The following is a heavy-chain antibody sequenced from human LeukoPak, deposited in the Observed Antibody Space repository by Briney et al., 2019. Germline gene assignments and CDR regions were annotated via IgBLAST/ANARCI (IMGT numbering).Heavy chain of an antibody. Sequence: GGSLRLSCAASGFTFSSYWMHWVRHAPGKGLVWVSRINSDGSSTSYADSVKGRFTISRDNAKNTLYLQMNSLRAEDTAVYYCASIVVVPAAHATTDAFDIWGQGTMVTVSS. CDR1: GFTFSSYW. D-gene: IGHD2-2*01. J-gene: IGHJ3*02. V-gene: IGHV3-74*01. CDR3: ASIVVVPAAHATTDAFDI. CDR2: INSDGSST.